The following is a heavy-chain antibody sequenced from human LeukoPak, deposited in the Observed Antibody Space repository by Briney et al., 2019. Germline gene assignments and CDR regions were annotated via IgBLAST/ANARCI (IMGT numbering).Heavy chain of an antibody. J-gene: IGHJ4*02. CDR1: GFTFSSYS. CDR3: AKWRRGYYDGSGADDFNY. V-gene: IGHV3-21*04. CDR2: ISSSSSYI. D-gene: IGHD3-22*01. Sequence: GGSLRLSCAASGFTFSSYSINWVRQAPGKGLEWVSSISSSSSYIYYADSVKGRFTNSRDNSKSTLYLQMNTLRAEDTAVYYCAKWRRGYYDGSGADDFNYWGQGTVVTVSS.